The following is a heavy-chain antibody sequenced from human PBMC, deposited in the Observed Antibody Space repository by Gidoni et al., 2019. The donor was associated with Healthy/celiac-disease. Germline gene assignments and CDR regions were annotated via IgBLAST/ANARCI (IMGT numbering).Heavy chain of an antibody. V-gene: IGHV4-31*03. CDR1: GGSISSGGYY. CDR2: IYDSGST. D-gene: IGHD4-17*01. J-gene: IGHJ4*02. Sequence: QVQLQESGPGLVKPSQTLSLTCTVSGGSISSGGYYWSWIRQHPGQGLEWIGYIYDSGSTYYNPSLKSRVTISVDTSKNQFSLKLSSVTAADTAVYYCASGPQRYDYGDYSNYFDYWGQGTLVTVSS. CDR3: ASGPQRYDYGDYSNYFDY.